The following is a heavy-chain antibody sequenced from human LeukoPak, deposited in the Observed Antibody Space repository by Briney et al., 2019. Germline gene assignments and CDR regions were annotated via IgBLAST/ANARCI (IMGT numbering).Heavy chain of an antibody. J-gene: IGHJ4*02. CDR3: ARGPYSSNWYVDY. Sequence: GGSLRLSCAASGFTFSSYAMTWVRQAPGRGLEWASVISASGGTTYYADSVRGRFTISRDNSKNTLYLQMNSLRAEDTAVYYCARGPYSSNWYVDYWGQGTLVTVAS. D-gene: IGHD6-13*01. CDR1: GFTFSSYA. CDR2: ISASGGTT. V-gene: IGHV3-23*01.